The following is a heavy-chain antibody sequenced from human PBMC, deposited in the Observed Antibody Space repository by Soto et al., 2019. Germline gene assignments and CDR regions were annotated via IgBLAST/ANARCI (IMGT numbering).Heavy chain of an antibody. Sequence: EVQLLESGGGLVQPGGSLRLSCTVSGVTFRTYAMNWVRQAPGKGLEWVSSLSGSGGTTYYADSVKGRFTISRDNSKNTLYLLMNSLRAEDTALYYCAKQRADYGSGADTFYFDSWGQGALVTVSS. CDR1: GVTFRTYA. CDR3: AKQRADYGSGADTFYFDS. CDR2: LSGSGGTT. J-gene: IGHJ4*02. D-gene: IGHD3-10*01. V-gene: IGHV3-23*01.